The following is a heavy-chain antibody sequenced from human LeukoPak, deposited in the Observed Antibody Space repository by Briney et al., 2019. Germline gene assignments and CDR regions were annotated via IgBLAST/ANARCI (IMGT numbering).Heavy chain of an antibody. V-gene: IGHV3-30*04. Sequence: SGGSLRLSCAASGFSFSNYALHWVRQAPGKGLEWVAVISYDGRNKYYADSVKGRFTISRDNSKNTLYLQMNSLRAEDTAVYYCAKDNYGSGSNDYWGQGTLVTVSS. J-gene: IGHJ4*02. CDR1: GFSFSNYA. CDR3: AKDNYGSGSNDY. D-gene: IGHD3-10*01. CDR2: ISYDGRNK.